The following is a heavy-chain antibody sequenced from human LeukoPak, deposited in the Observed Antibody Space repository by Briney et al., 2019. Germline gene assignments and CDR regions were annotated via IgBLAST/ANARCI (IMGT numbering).Heavy chain of an antibody. D-gene: IGHD5-24*01. CDR3: TTATSVTTSWS. Sequence: RIRSNSDGGTADYAAPVKGRFTISRDDSKTTLYLQLNSLKAEDTAVYYCTTATSVTTSWSWGQGTLVTVSS. J-gene: IGHJ4*02. CDR2: IRSNSDGGTA. V-gene: IGHV3-15*01.